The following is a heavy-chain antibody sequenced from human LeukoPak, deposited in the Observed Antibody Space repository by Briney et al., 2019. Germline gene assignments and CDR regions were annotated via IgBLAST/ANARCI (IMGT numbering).Heavy chain of an antibody. CDR2: IYNGGST. CDR1: GYSIGTDYY. V-gene: IGHV4-38-2*01. CDR3: ARNSSSTSPPERYNWFDR. D-gene: IGHD6-6*01. Sequence: SETLSLTCAVSGYSIGTDYYWGGIRQPPGKELEWIGSIYNGGSTYYTPSLKSRITISVDTSKNPFSLKLSSVAAADTAVYYCARNSSSTSPPERYNWFDRWGQGTLVTVSS. J-gene: IGHJ5*02.